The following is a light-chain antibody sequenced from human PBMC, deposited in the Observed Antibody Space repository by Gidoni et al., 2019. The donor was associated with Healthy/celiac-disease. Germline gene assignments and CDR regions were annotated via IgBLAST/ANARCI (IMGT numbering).Light chain of an antibody. J-gene: IGKJ1*01. Sequence: EIVLTQSPGTLSLSPGERATFSCRASQSVSSSYLAWYQQKPGQAPRLLIYGAASRATGIPDRCSGSGSGTDFTLTISRLEPEDVAVYYCQQYGSSPPWTFGQGTKVEIK. V-gene: IGKV3-20*01. CDR3: QQYGSSPPWT. CDR2: GAA. CDR1: QSVSSSY.